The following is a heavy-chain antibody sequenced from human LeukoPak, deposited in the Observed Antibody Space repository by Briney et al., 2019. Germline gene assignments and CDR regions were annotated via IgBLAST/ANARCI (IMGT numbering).Heavy chain of an antibody. CDR2: IWYDGSNK. CDR1: GFTFSSYG. Sequence: GGSLRLSCAASGFTFSSYGMHWVRYAPGKGLEWVAVIWYDGSNKYYADSVKGRFTISRDNSKNTLYLQMNSLRAEDTALYYCAKDRHGSGIGYFDYWGQGTLVTVSS. CDR3: AKDRHGSGIGYFDY. V-gene: IGHV3-30*02. D-gene: IGHD3-10*01. J-gene: IGHJ4*02.